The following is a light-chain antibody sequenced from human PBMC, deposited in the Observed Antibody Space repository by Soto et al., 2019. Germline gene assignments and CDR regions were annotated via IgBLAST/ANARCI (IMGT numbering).Light chain of an antibody. CDR1: SSNIGGNS. V-gene: IGLV1-51*01. CDR2: DDN. J-gene: IGLJ1*01. Sequence: QSVLTQPPSVSPAPGQKDTISCSGSSSNIGGNSVSWYQQLPGTAPKLLIYDDNKRPSGIPDRFSGSKSGTSATLGITGFQTGDEADYYCGSWDSSLSAYVFGTGTKVTVL. CDR3: GSWDSSLSAYV.